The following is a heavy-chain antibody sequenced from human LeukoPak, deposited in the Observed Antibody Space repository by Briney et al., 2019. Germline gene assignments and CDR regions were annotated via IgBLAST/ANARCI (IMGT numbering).Heavy chain of an antibody. D-gene: IGHD3-3*01. Sequence: GGSLRLSCAASGFTFSSYSMNWVRQAPGKGLEWVSSISSSSSYIYYADSVKGRFTISRDNAKNSLYLQMNSLRAEDTAVYCCAREVFRAFDIWGQGTMVTVSS. CDR3: AREVFRAFDI. J-gene: IGHJ3*02. V-gene: IGHV3-21*01. CDR2: ISSSSSYI. CDR1: GFTFSSYS.